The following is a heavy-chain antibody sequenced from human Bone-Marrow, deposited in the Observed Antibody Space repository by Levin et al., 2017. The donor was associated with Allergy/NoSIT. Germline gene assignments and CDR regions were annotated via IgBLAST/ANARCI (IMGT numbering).Heavy chain of an antibody. V-gene: IGHV1-2*02. J-gene: IGHJ4*02. D-gene: IGHD1-26*01. CDR3: ARAIVGAISPFDY. Sequence: ASVKVSCKASGYTFTGYYMHWVRQAPGQGLEWMGWINPNSGGTNYAQKFQGRVTMTRDTSISTAYMELSRLRSDDTAVYYCARAIVGAISPFDYWGQGTLVTVSS. CDR1: GYTFTGYY. CDR2: INPNSGGT.